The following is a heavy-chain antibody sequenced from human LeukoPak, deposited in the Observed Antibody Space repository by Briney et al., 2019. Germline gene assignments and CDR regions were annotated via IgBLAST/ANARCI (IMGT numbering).Heavy chain of an antibody. CDR2: ITGSGDNT. Sequence: GGSLRLSCAASGFTFSSYGMTWVRQAPGKGLEWVSGITGSGDNTYYADSVKGRFTISRDNSKNTLYLQMNSLRAEDTAVYYCAKAQGSGSYSDEEDWFDPWGQGTLVTVSS. CDR3: AKAQGSGSYSDEEDWFDP. CDR1: GFTFSSYG. V-gene: IGHV3-23*01. J-gene: IGHJ5*02. D-gene: IGHD3-10*01.